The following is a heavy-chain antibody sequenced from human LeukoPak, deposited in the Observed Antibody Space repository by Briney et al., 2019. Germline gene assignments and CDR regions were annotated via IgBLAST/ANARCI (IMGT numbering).Heavy chain of an antibody. J-gene: IGHJ5*02. CDR3: AGVSIQLLLVNWFDP. CDR2: IYTSGST. V-gene: IGHV4-4*07. CDR1: GGSISSYY. Sequence: PSETLSLTCTVSGGSISSYYWSWIRQPAGKGLEWIGRIYTSGSTNYNPSLKSRVTISVETSKNQFSLKLSSVTAADTAVHYCAGVSIQLLLVNWFDPWGQGTLVTVSS. D-gene: IGHD5-18*01.